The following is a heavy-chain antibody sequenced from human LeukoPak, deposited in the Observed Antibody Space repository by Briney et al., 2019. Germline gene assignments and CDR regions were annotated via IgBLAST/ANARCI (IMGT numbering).Heavy chain of an antibody. J-gene: IGHJ3*02. CDR2: ISAYNGNT. CDR1: GYTFTSYG. V-gene: IGHV1-18*01. D-gene: IGHD4-17*01. Sequence: GASVKVSCKASGYTFTSYGISWVRQAPGQGLEWMGWISAYNGNTNYAQKLQGRVTMTTDTSTSTAYMELRSLRSDDTAVYYCARSHGDYGDLSAFDIWGQGTMVTVSS. CDR3: ARSHGDYGDLSAFDI.